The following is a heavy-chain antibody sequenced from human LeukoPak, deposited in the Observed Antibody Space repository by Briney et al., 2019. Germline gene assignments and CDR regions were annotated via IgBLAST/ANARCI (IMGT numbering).Heavy chain of an antibody. CDR1: GDSVSSNSAA. V-gene: IGHV6-1*01. J-gene: IGHJ4*02. CDR2: TYYRSKWYN. CDR3: ARRSHPLDTYYFDY. D-gene: IGHD2-15*01. Sequence: SQTLSLTCAISGDSVSSNSAAWNWIRQSPSRGLEWLGRTYYRSKWYNDYAVSVKSRITINPDTSKNQFSLKLSSVTAADTAVYYCARRSHPLDTYYFDYWGQGTLVTVSS.